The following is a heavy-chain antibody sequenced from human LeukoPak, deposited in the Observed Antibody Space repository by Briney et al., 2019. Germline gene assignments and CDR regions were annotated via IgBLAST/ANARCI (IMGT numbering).Heavy chain of an antibody. CDR1: GFTFSNAW. CDR2: IKSKTDGGTT. Sequence: PGGSLRLSCAASGFTFSNAWMSWVRQAPGKGLEWVGRIKSKTDGGTTDYAAPVKGRFTISRDDSKNTLYLQTNSLKTEDTAVYYCTTDQVDFWSGYYPKYWGQGTLVTVSS. J-gene: IGHJ4*02. CDR3: TTDQVDFWSGYYPKY. V-gene: IGHV3-15*01. D-gene: IGHD3-3*01.